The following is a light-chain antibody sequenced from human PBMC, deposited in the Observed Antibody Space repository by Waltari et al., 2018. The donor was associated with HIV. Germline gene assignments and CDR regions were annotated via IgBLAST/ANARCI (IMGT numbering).Light chain of an antibody. CDR1: ALSMHS. Sequence: SYELSPPPSVSVSPGQTARTHCSGAALSMHSAHWYQRNPGQAPVLVIHKDSERPSGIPERFSGSSSGTTVTLTISGVQAEDEADYYCQSADTSGNSRVFGIGTKVTVL. CDR2: KDS. V-gene: IGLV3-25*03. J-gene: IGLJ1*01. CDR3: QSADTSGNSRV.